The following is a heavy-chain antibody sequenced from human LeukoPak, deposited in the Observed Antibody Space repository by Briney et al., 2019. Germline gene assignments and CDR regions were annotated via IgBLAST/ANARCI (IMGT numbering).Heavy chain of an antibody. Sequence: GESLRLSCAASGFTFSQYSMNWVRQAPGKGLEWVSSISSSSSHILHADSVKGRFTISRDNSKNTLYLQMNSLRAEDTAVYYCAKLLYYDSSGRHDYWGQGTLVTVSS. CDR2: ISSSSSHI. CDR1: GFTFSQYS. D-gene: IGHD3-22*01. CDR3: AKLLYYDSSGRHDY. V-gene: IGHV3-21*01. J-gene: IGHJ4*02.